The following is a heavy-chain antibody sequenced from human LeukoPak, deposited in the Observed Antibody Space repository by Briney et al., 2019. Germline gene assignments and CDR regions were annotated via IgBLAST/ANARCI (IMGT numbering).Heavy chain of an antibody. V-gene: IGHV4-4*07. CDR1: GGSISSYY. J-gene: IGHJ4*02. D-gene: IGHD1-26*01. Sequence: SETLSLTCTVSGGSISSYYWSWIRQPAGKGLEWIGRIYTSGSTNYNPSPKSRVTMSVDTSKNQFSLKLSYVTAADTAVYYCARSRLVGAIGYWGQGTLVTVSS. CDR3: ARSRLVGAIGY. CDR2: IYTSGST.